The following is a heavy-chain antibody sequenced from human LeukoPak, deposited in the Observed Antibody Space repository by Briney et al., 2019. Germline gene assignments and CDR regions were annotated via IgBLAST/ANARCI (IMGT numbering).Heavy chain of an antibody. CDR2: ISYDGSSK. J-gene: IGHJ3*02. V-gene: IGHV3-30*04. D-gene: IGHD2-21*02. CDR3: VRGDAVAVVTAVTPGSAFDI. Sequence: PGGSLRLSCAASGFTFRSYAMHWVRQAPGKGLEWVAVISYDGSSKYYADSVKGRFTISRDNSKNTLYLQMSSLRPDDTALFHCVRGDAVAVVTAVTPGSAFDIWGQGTEVTVSS. CDR1: GFTFRSYA.